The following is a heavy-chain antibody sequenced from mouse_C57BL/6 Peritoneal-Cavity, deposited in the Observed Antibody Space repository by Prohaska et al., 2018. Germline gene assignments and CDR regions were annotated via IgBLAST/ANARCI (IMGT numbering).Heavy chain of an antibody. CDR1: GIDFSRYW. CDR2: INPDSSTI. J-gene: IGHJ1*03. D-gene: IGHD2-3*01. CDR3: ASPDGYYWYFDV. Sequence: EVKLLQSGGGLVQPGGSLKLSCAASGIDFSRYWMSWVRRAPGKGLEWIGEINPDSSTINYAPSLKDKFIISRDNAKNTLYLQMSKVRSEDTALYYWASPDGYYWYFDVWGTGTTVTVSS. V-gene: IGHV4-1*01.